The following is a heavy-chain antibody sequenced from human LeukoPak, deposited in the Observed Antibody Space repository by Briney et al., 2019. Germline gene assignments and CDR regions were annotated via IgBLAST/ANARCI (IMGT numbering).Heavy chain of an antibody. CDR1: GFTFSSYV. V-gene: IGHV3-30*04. Sequence: GGSLRLSCAASGFTFSSYVMHWVRQAPGKGLEWVAVISNDASTKYYADSVKGRFTICRDNSKNTVYLQMNSLGAEDTAVYYCARDYGSYYDILTGYGNWFDPWGQGTLVTVSS. J-gene: IGHJ5*02. CDR2: ISNDASTK. D-gene: IGHD3-9*01. CDR3: ARDYGSYYDILTGYGNWFDP.